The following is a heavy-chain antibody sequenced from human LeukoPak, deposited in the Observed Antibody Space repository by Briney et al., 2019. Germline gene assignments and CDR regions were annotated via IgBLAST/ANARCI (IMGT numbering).Heavy chain of an antibody. J-gene: IGHJ5*02. V-gene: IGHV4-39*07. Sequence: SETLSLTCTVSGDSISSSPYYWGWIRQPPGKGLEWIGNIYNSGGTYYHPSLKSRVTILVDTSNNQFSLKLNSVTAADTAFYYCATSGGDWFDPWGQGTLVIVSS. D-gene: IGHD3-10*01. CDR3: ATSGGDWFDP. CDR1: GDSISSSPYY. CDR2: IYNSGGT.